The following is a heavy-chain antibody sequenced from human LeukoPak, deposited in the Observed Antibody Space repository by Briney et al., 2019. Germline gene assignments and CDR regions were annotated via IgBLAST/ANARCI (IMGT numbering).Heavy chain of an antibody. V-gene: IGHV3-23*01. J-gene: IGHJ6*02. CDR1: GFSFSSYW. CDR3: AKDYSGRYYYYGMDV. CDR2: ISGSGGST. Sequence: PGGSLRLSCAASGFSFSSYWMHWVRQAPGKGLEWVSAISGSGGSTYYADSVKGRFTISRDNSKNTLYLQMNSLRAEDTAVYYCAKDYSGRYYYYGMDVWGQGTTVTVSS. D-gene: IGHD6-19*01.